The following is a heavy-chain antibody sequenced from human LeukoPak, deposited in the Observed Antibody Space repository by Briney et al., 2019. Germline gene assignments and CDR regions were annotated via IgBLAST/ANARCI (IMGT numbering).Heavy chain of an antibody. Sequence: PSETLSLTCAVSGGPISSGGYSWSWIRQPPGKGLEWIGYIYHSGSTYYNPSPKSRVTISVDRSKNQFSLKLSSVTAADTAVYYCATWGLNNWFDPWGQGTLVTVSS. D-gene: IGHD3-16*01. CDR2: IYHSGST. V-gene: IGHV4-30-2*01. CDR3: ATWGLNNWFDP. CDR1: GGPISSGGYS. J-gene: IGHJ5*02.